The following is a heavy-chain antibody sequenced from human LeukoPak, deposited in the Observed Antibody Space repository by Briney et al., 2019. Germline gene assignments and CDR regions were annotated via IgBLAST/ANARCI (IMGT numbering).Heavy chain of an antibody. CDR1: GGSISSGSYS. J-gene: IGHJ5*02. D-gene: IGHD4-17*01. V-gene: IGHV4-61*02. CDR3: ARTTVYGGWFDP. CDR2: IYTSGST. Sequence: SETLSLTCTVSGGSISSGSYSWSWIRQPAGKGLEWIGRIYTSGSTNYNPSLKSRVTISVDTSKNQFSLKLSSVTAADTAVYYCARTTVYGGWFDPWGQGTLVTVSS.